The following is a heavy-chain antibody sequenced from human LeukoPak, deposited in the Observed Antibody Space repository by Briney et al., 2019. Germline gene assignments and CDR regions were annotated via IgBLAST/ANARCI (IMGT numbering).Heavy chain of an antibody. CDR2: ISFDESNK. J-gene: IGHJ4*02. CDR1: GFTFSSYA. V-gene: IGHV3-30*04. CDR3: ARDVGEYCSSTNCYASHY. Sequence: GGSLRLSCAVSGFTFSSYAMHWVRQAPGKGLEWVAVISFDESNKYYADSVKGRFTISRDNSKNTLYLQMNSLSAEDTAVYYCARDVGEYCSSTNCYASHYWGQGTLVTVSS. D-gene: IGHD2-2*01.